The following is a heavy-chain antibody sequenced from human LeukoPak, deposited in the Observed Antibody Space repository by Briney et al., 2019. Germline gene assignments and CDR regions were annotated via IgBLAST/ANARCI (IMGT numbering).Heavy chain of an antibody. CDR3: AYLNSHAFDI. D-gene: IGHD1-7*01. CDR2: VKQDGSEK. CDR1: GFTFSSYW. J-gene: IGHJ3*02. V-gene: IGHV3-7*01. Sequence: GGSLRLSCAASGFTFSSYWMSWVRQAPGKGLEWVANVKQDGSEKNYVDSVKGRFTISRDNAKNSLYLQINSLRAEDTAVYYCAYLNSHAFDIWGQGTMVSVSS.